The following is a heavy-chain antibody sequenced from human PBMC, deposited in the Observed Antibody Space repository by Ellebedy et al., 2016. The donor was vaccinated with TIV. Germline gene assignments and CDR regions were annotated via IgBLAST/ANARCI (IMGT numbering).Heavy chain of an antibody. Sequence: ASVKVSXXASGYTFTSYDINWVRQATGQGLEWMGWMNPNSGNTGYAQKFQGRVTMTRNTSISTAYMELSSLRSEDTAVYYCAREAEDDYGGNYGDHYWGQGTLVTVSS. CDR3: AREAEDDYGGNYGDHY. CDR1: GYTFTSYD. D-gene: IGHD4-23*01. J-gene: IGHJ4*02. V-gene: IGHV1-8*01. CDR2: MNPNSGNT.